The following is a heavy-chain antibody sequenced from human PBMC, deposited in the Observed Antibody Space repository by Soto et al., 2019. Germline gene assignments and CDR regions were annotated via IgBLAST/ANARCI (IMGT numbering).Heavy chain of an antibody. V-gene: IGHV1-8*01. CDR2: MNPNSGNT. J-gene: IGHJ4*02. CDR3: ARDRIVGDYDSSGYPGY. Sequence: ASVKVSCKASGYTFTSYDINWVRQATGQGLEWMGWMNPNSGNTGYAQKFQGRVTMTRNTSISTAYMELSSLRSEDTAVYYCARDRIVGDYDSSGYPGYWGQGTLVTVSS. D-gene: IGHD3-22*01. CDR1: GYTFTSYD.